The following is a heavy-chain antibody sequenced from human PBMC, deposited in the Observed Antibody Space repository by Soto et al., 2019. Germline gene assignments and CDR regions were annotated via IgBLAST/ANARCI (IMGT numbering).Heavy chain of an antibody. D-gene: IGHD3-3*01. Sequence: ASVKVSCKVSGYTLTELSMHWVRQAPGKGLEWMGGFDPEDGETIYAQKFQGRVTMTEDTSTDTAYMELSSLRSEDTAVYYCATSYETLGYFDYWGQGTLVTVSS. CDR3: ATSYETLGYFDY. CDR2: FDPEDGET. J-gene: IGHJ4*02. V-gene: IGHV1-24*01. CDR1: GYTLTELS.